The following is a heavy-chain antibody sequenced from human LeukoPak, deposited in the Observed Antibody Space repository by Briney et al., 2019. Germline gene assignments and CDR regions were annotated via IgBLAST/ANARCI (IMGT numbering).Heavy chain of an antibody. D-gene: IGHD6-19*01. CDR3: VSGWYFPADY. CDR1: GGSISSGSYY. CDR2: IYYSGST. Sequence: SETLSLTCTVSGGSISSGSYYWGWIRQPPGKGLEWIGSIYYSGSTYYNPSLKSRVTISVDTSKNQFSLKLSSVTAADTAVYYCVSGWYFPADYWGQGTLVTVSS. V-gene: IGHV4-39*01. J-gene: IGHJ4*02.